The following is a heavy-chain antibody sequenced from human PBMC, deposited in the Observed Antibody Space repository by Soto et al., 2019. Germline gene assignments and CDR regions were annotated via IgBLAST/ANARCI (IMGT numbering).Heavy chain of an antibody. Sequence: GGSLRLSCAASGFTFSDYYMSWIRQAPGKGLEWVSYISSSGSTIYYADSVKGRFTISRDNAKNSLYLQMNSLRAEDTAVYYCARESGLSAGYYYYYYMDVWGKGTTVTVSS. CDR2: ISSSGSTI. CDR3: ARESGLSAGYYYYYYMDV. J-gene: IGHJ6*03. D-gene: IGHD1-26*01. CDR1: GFTFSDYY. V-gene: IGHV3-11*01.